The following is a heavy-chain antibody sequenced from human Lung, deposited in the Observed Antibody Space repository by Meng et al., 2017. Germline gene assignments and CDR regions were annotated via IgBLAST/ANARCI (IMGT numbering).Heavy chain of an antibody. Sequence: QGQLQEGGAGRLKPSGTHSPPVVLAGGSFSDYYWGWIRQPPGKGLEWIGEINHSGSTNYNPSLESRATISVDTSQNNLSLKLSSVTAADSAVYYCARGPTTMAHDFDYWGQGTLVTVSS. CDR3: ARGPTTMAHDFDY. D-gene: IGHD4-11*01. CDR2: INHSGST. CDR1: GGSFSDYY. J-gene: IGHJ4*02. V-gene: IGHV4-34*01.